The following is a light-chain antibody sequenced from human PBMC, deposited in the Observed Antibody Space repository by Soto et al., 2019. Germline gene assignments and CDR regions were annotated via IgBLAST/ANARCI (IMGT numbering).Light chain of an antibody. CDR2: AAS. J-gene: IGKJ4*01. CDR1: QDISSH. CDR3: QQVQTYPPT. V-gene: IGKV1-9*01. Sequence: DIQLTQSPSFLSASVGDRVTITCRASQDISSHLAWYQQKPGKAPKLLIYAASTLQSGVPSGFGGSGSGTEFTLTITSLQPEDFATNYCQQVQTYPPTFGGGTKVEIK.